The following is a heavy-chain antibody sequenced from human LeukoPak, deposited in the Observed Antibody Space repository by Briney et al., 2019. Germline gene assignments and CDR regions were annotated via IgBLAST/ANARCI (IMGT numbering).Heavy chain of an antibody. J-gene: IGHJ4*02. V-gene: IGHV1-2*06. D-gene: IGHD3-9*01. CDR2: INPNSGGT. Sequence: GASVKVSCKASGYTFTSYYMHWVRQAPGQGLEWMGRINPNSGGTNYAQKFQGRVTMTRDTSISTAYMELSRLRSDDTAVYYCARSDFEMTTGDIDYWGQGTLVTVSS. CDR1: GYTFTSYY. CDR3: ARSDFEMTTGDIDY.